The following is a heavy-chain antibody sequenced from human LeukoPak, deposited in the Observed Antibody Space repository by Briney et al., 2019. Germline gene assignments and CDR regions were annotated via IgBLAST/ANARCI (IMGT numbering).Heavy chain of an antibody. J-gene: IGHJ4*02. Sequence: PSETLSLTCTVSGGSISSYYWSWIRQPPGKGLEWIGYISYSGSTNYNPSLKSRVTMSVDTSKNQFSLKLSSVTAADTAVYYCARSGYYQLDYWGQGTLVTVSS. CDR1: GGSISSYY. V-gene: IGHV4-59*12. CDR2: ISYSGST. CDR3: ARSGYYQLDY. D-gene: IGHD3-22*01.